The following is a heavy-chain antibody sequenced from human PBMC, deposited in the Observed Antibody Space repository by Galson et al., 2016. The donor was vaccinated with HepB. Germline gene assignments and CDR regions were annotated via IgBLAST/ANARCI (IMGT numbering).Heavy chain of an antibody. CDR1: GFAFTNYW. V-gene: IGHV3-7*01. CDR2: IKKDGTEK. Sequence: SLRLSCAASGFAFTNYWTTWVRQAPGKGLEWVANIKKDGTEKCYADSVKGRFTISRDNARNSLYLQMNSLRAEDTGIYYCAREGLADGSYFDYWGRGTLVTDS. J-gene: IGHJ4*02. CDR3: AREGLADGSYFDY. D-gene: IGHD5-24*01.